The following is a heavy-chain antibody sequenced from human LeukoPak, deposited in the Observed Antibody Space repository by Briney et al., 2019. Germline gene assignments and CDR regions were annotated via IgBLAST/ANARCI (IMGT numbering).Heavy chain of an antibody. CDR3: AREKDYYDRSGYSAHWYFDL. D-gene: IGHD3-22*01. CDR1: GGSISSYY. J-gene: IGHJ2*01. V-gene: IGHV4-4*07. CDR2: IYTSGST. Sequence: PSGTLSLTCTVSGGSISSYYWSWIRQPAGKGLEWIGRIYTSGSTNYNPSLKSRVTMSVDTSKNQFSLKLSSVTAADTAVYYCAREKDYYDRSGYSAHWYFDLWGRGTLVTVSS.